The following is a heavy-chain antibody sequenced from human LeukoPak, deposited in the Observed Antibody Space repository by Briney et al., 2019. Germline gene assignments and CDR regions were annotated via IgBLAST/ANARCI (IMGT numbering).Heavy chain of an antibody. V-gene: IGHV3-9*01. CDR3: AKDTGSSSWNYFDY. CDR1: GFTFDDYA. CDR2: ITWNSGSR. J-gene: IGHJ4*02. Sequence: GGSLRLSCAASGFTFDDYAMHWVRQAPGKGLEWVSGITWNSGSRDYADSVKGRFTISRDNARNSLDLQMNSLRAEDTALYYCAKDTGSSSWNYFDYWGQGTLVTVSS. D-gene: IGHD6-13*01.